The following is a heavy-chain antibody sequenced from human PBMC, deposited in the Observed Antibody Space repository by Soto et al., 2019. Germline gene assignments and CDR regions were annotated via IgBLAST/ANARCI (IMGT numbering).Heavy chain of an antibody. J-gene: IGHJ1*01. CDR3: RGVYDSSAVYFQH. Sequence: EVQLLESGGGLVQPGGSLRLSCAASGFTFSSYTMSWVRQAPGKGLEWVSSISGSGDTTSYADSVKGQFTISRDNSKNTLYLQMNSLRDEDAAVYYCRGVYDSSAVYFQHWGQGTLVTVSS. CDR1: GFTFSSYT. V-gene: IGHV3-23*01. D-gene: IGHD3-22*01. CDR2: ISGSGDTT.